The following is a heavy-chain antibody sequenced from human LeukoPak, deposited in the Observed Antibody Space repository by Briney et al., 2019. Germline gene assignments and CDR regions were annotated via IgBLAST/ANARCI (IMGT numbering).Heavy chain of an antibody. J-gene: IGHJ3*02. CDR2: INHSGST. CDR3: ARVGTVTGAFDI. Sequence: PSETLSLTCAVYGGSFSGYYWSWIRQPPGKGLEWIGEINHSGSTNYNPSLKSRVTISVDTSKNQFSLKLSSVTAADTAVYYCARVGTVTGAFDIWGQGTMVTVSS. D-gene: IGHD4-17*01. V-gene: IGHV4-34*01. CDR1: GGSFSGYY.